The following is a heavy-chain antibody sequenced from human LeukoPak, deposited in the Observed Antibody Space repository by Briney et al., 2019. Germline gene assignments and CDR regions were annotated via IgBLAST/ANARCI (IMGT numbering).Heavy chain of an antibody. J-gene: IGHJ4*02. D-gene: IGHD3-16*02. V-gene: IGHV3-23*01. Sequence: GGSLRLSCAASGLTFSSYGMSWVRQAPGKGLEWVSAISGRGGRTYYADSVKGRFTISRDNSKNTLYMQMNSLRAEDTAAYYCAKGTTFGGVIVTNYFDYWGQGTLVTVSS. CDR1: GLTFSSYG. CDR2: ISGRGGRT. CDR3: AKGTTFGGVIVTNYFDY.